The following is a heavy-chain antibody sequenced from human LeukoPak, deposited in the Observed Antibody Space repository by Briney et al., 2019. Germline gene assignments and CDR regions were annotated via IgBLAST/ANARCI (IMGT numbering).Heavy chain of an antibody. D-gene: IGHD4-23*01. V-gene: IGHV4-34*01. CDR3: ARDGKL. CDR1: GGSFSGYY. Sequence: SETLSLTCAVYGGSFSGYYWSWIRQPPGKGLEWIGEINHSGSTNYNPSLKSRVTISVDTSKNQFSLKLSSVTAADTAVYYCARDGKLRGQGTMVTVSS. J-gene: IGHJ3*01. CDR2: INHSGST.